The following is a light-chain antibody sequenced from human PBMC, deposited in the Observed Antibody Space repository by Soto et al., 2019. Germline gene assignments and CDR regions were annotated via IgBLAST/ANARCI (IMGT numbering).Light chain of an antibody. CDR3: AAWDDSLNVVV. V-gene: IGLV1-44*01. Sequence: QSVLTQPPSTSGTPGQRVTISCSRSSSNIGSNTVNWYQQLPGAAPKLLIYSNDQRPSGVPDRLSGSKSGTSASLAFSGLQSEDEADYYCAAWDDSLNVVVFGGGTKLTVL. J-gene: IGLJ2*01. CDR2: SND. CDR1: SSNIGSNT.